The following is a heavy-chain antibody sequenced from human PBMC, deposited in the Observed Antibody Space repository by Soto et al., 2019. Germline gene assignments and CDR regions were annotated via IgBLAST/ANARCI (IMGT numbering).Heavy chain of an antibody. CDR1: GGSISSGDYY. Sequence: QVQLQESGPGLVKPSQTLSLTCTVSGGSISSGDYYWSWIRQPPEKGLEWIGYIYYSGSTYSNPSLKSRCTISVDSSKNQFSLKLSSVTAADTAVYYCARLTPGYSSGWFIDYWGQGTLVTVSS. V-gene: IGHV4-30-4*01. CDR3: ARLTPGYSSGWFIDY. D-gene: IGHD6-19*01. CDR2: IYYSGST. J-gene: IGHJ4*02.